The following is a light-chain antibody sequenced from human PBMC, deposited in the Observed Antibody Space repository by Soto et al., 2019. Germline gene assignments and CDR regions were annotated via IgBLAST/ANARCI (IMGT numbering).Light chain of an antibody. Sequence: QSVLTQPASVSGSPGQSITISCTGTSSDVGGYNYVSWYQQHPGKAPKLMIYDVSNRPSGVSNHFSGSKSGNTASLTISGLQAEGEADYYCSSYTSSSTSYVFGTGTKVTVL. CDR3: SSYTSSSTSYV. V-gene: IGLV2-14*01. J-gene: IGLJ1*01. CDR1: SSDVGGYNY. CDR2: DVS.